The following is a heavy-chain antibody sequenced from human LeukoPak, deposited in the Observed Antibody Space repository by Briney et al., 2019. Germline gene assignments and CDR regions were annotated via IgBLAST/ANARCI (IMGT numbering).Heavy chain of an antibody. CDR2: ISSSSSTI. V-gene: IGHV3-48*01. D-gene: IGHD1/OR15-1a*01. Sequence: GGSLRLSCAASGFTFSSYSMNWVRQAPGKGLEWVSYISSSSSTIYYADSVKGRFTISRDSSKNTLFLQMNSLRAEDTAVYYCAKQNNFDYWGQGTLVTVSS. CDR1: GFTFSSYS. J-gene: IGHJ4*02. CDR3: AKQNNFDY.